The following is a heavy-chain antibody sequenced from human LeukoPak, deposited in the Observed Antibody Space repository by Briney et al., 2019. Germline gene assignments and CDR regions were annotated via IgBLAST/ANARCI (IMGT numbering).Heavy chain of an antibody. CDR1: GGSISSSGYY. CDR3: ATSYSSSWYYFGAFDI. D-gene: IGHD6-13*01. CDR2: IYYSGST. J-gene: IGHJ3*02. Sequence: PSETLSLTCTVSGGSISSSGYYWGWIRQPPGKGLEWIGSIYYSGSTYYNPSLKSRVTISVDTSKNQFSLKLSSVTAADTSVYYCATSYSSSWYYFGAFDIWGQGTMVTVSS. V-gene: IGHV4-39*07.